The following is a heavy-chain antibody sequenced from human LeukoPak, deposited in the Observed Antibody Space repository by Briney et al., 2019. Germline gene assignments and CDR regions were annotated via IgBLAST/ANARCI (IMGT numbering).Heavy chain of an antibody. Sequence: GGSLRLSCAASGFTFSSYSMNWVRQAPGKGLEWVSSISSSSYIYYADSVKGRFTISRDNAKNSLYLQMNSLRAEDTAVYYCARGLEVAGFDYWGQGTLVTVSS. D-gene: IGHD6-19*01. J-gene: IGHJ4*02. CDR2: ISSSSYI. CDR3: ARGLEVAGFDY. V-gene: IGHV3-21*01. CDR1: GFTFSSYS.